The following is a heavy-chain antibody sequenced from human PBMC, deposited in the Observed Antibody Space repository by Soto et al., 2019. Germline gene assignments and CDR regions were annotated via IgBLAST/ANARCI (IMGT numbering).Heavy chain of an antibody. CDR1: GFTFSSYG. CDR2: ISYDGSNK. V-gene: IGHV3-30*18. Sequence: GSLRLSCAASGFTFSSYGMHWVRQAPGKGLEWVAVISYDGSNKYYADSVKGRFTISRDNSKNTLYLQMNSLRAEDTAVYYCAKVASIVVVVAATPAYFDYWGQGTLVTVSS. CDR3: AKVASIVVVVAATPAYFDY. J-gene: IGHJ4*02. D-gene: IGHD2-15*01.